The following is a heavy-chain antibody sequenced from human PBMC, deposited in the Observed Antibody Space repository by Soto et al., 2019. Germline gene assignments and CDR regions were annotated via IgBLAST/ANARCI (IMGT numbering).Heavy chain of an antibody. Sequence: GASVKVSCKASGYTFTSYYMHWVRQAPGQGLEWMGIINPSGGSTSYAQKFQGRVTMTRDTSTSTVYMELSSLRSEDTAVYYCARVGGEGLLLWFGELLSVSAGDDAFDIWGQGTMVTVSS. J-gene: IGHJ3*02. V-gene: IGHV1-46*03. CDR2: INPSGGST. CDR3: ARVGGEGLLLWFGELLSVSAGDDAFDI. CDR1: GYTFTSYY. D-gene: IGHD3-10*01.